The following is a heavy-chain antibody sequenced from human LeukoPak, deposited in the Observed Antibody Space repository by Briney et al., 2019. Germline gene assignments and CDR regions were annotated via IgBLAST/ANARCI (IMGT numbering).Heavy chain of an antibody. Sequence: TSETLSLTCTVSGGSISSYYWSWIRQPPGKGLEWIGYIYYSGSTNYNPSLKSRVTISVDTSKNQFSLKLSSVTAADTAVYYCARVTYGSGTYGAFDYWGQGTLVTVSS. V-gene: IGHV4-59*01. CDR3: ARVTYGSGTYGAFDY. J-gene: IGHJ4*02. CDR1: GGSISSYY. D-gene: IGHD3-10*01. CDR2: IYYSGST.